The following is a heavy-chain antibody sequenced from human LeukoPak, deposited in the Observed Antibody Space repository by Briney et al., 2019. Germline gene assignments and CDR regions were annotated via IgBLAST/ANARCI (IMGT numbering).Heavy chain of an antibody. Sequence: GGSLRLSCAASGFTFSSYGMSWVRQAPGKGLEWVSAISGSGGSTYYADSVKGRFTISRDNSKNTLYLQMNSLRAEDTAVYYCAKGKGYYGSGSYFDYWGQGTLVTVSS. D-gene: IGHD3-10*01. CDR1: GFTFSSYG. CDR2: ISGSGGST. CDR3: AKGKGYYGSGSYFDY. V-gene: IGHV3-23*01. J-gene: IGHJ4*02.